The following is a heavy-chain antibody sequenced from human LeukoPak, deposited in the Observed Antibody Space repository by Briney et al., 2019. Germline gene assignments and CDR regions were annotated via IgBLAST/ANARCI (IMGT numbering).Heavy chain of an antibody. CDR3: ARDIVGATLNWFDP. Sequence: ASVKVSCKASGYTFTSYDINWVRQAPGQGLEWMGWISAYNGNTNYAQKLQGRVTMTTDTSTSTAYMELRSLRSDDTAVYYCARDIVGATLNWFDPWGQGTLVTVSS. J-gene: IGHJ5*02. D-gene: IGHD1-26*01. CDR1: GYTFTSYD. V-gene: IGHV1-18*01. CDR2: ISAYNGNT.